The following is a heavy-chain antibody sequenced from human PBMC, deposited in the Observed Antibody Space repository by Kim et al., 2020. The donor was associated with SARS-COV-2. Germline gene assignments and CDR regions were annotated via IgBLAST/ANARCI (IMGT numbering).Heavy chain of an antibody. J-gene: IGHJ6*02. CDR3: AKLAYYGSGSYYYYYGMDV. Sequence: GRFTISRDKSKNTRYLQMNSLRAEDTAVYYCAKLAYYGSGSYYYYYGMDVWGQGTTVTVSS. D-gene: IGHD3-10*01. V-gene: IGHV3-23*01.